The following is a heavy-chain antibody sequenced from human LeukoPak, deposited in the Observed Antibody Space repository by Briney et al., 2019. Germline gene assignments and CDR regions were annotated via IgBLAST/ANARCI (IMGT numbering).Heavy chain of an antibody. J-gene: IGHJ5*02. Sequence: GGSLRLSCAASGFTFSTYWMSWVRQAPGKGLEWVANIKQDGSEKYCVDSVKGRFTISRDNAKNSLYLQKNSLRAKDTAVYYCARDTFGGVPYYWFDPWGQGTLVTVSS. CDR2: IKQDGSEK. V-gene: IGHV3-7*01. D-gene: IGHD3-16*01. CDR1: GFTFSTYW. CDR3: ARDTFGGVPYYWFDP.